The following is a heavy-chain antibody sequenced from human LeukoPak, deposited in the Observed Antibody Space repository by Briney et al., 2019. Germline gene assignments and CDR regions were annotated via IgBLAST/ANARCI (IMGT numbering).Heavy chain of an antibody. CDR3: ARVGSSGWFND. Sequence: PSETLSLTCTVSGGSISSYYWSWIRQPPGKGLEWIGYIYYSGSTNYNPSLKSRVTISVDTSKNQFSLKLSSVTAADTAVYYCARVGSSGWFNDWGQGPLVTVSS. D-gene: IGHD6-19*01. J-gene: IGHJ4*02. CDR2: IYYSGST. V-gene: IGHV4-59*01. CDR1: GGSISSYY.